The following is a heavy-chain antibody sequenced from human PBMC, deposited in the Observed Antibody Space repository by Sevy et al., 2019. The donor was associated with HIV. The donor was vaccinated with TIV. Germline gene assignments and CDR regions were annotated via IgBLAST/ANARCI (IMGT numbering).Heavy chain of an antibody. D-gene: IGHD4-17*01. Sequence: SETLSLTCAVYGGSFSGYYWSWIRQPPGKGLEWIGEINHSGSTNYNPSLKSRVSISLDPSKNQFSLKLSSVTAADTAVYYCARASVGDYVSYYYYGMDVWGQGTTVTVSS. CDR3: ARASVGDYVSYYYYGMDV. CDR1: GGSFSGYY. CDR2: INHSGST. J-gene: IGHJ6*02. V-gene: IGHV4-34*01.